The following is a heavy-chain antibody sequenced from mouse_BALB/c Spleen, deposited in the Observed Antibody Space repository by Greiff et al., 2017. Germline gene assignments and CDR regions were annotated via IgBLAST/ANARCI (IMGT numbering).Heavy chain of an antibody. CDR3: ARQMYGNYWFAY. Sequence: EVKLMESGGGLVKPGGSLKLSCAASGFTFSSYAMSWVRQTPEKRLEWVATISSGGSYTYYPDSVKGRFTISRDNAKHTLYLQMSSLRSEDTAMYYCARQMYGNYWFAYWGQGTLVTVSA. CDR1: GFTFSSYA. V-gene: IGHV5-9-3*01. J-gene: IGHJ3*01. CDR2: ISSGGSYT. D-gene: IGHD2-10*02.